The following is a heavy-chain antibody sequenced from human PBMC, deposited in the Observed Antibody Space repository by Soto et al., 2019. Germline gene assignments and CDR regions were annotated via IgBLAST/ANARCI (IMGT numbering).Heavy chain of an antibody. CDR2: IYHSGST. Sequence: SETLSLTCAVSGGSISSSNWWSWVRQPPGKGLEWTGEIYHSGSTNYNPSLKSRVTISVDKSKNQFSLKLSSVTAADTAVYYCARDRGYSGYVLDYWGQGTLVTVSS. J-gene: IGHJ4*02. V-gene: IGHV4-4*02. D-gene: IGHD5-12*01. CDR3: ARDRGYSGYVLDY. CDR1: GGSISSSNW.